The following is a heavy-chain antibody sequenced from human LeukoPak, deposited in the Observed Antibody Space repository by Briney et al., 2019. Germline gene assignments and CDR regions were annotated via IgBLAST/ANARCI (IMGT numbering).Heavy chain of an antibody. V-gene: IGHV1-2*02. CDR3: AASQTYDYYYYKDV. CDR1: GYTFTGYY. D-gene: IGHD3-16*01. J-gene: IGHJ6*03. CDR2: INHNSGGT. Sequence: ASVKVSCKASGYTFTGYYMHWVRQAPGQGLEWMGWINHNSGGTNYAQKLQGRVTMTRDTSISTAYMELSRLRSDDTAVYYCAASQTYDYYYYKDVWGKGTTVTVSS.